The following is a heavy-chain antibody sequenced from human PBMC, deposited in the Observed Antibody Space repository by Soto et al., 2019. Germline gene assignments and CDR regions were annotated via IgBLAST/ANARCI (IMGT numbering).Heavy chain of an antibody. CDR2: ISAYNGNT. Sequence: ASVKVSCKASGYTFTSYGISWVRQAPGQGLEWMGWISAYNGNTNYAQKLQGRVTMTTDTSTSTAYMELRSLRSDDTAVYYWSMDTAMDLYYYYSGMDVWGKGTTVTVSS. D-gene: IGHD5-18*01. J-gene: IGHJ6*04. CDR3: SMDTAMDLYYYYSGMDV. CDR1: GYTFTSYG. V-gene: IGHV1-18*01.